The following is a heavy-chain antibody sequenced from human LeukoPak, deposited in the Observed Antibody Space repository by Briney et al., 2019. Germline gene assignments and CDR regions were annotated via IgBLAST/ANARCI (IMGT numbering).Heavy chain of an antibody. CDR2: TYYRSKWYN. D-gene: IGHD1-26*01. J-gene: IGHJ4*02. Sequence: SHTLSLTCAISGYRVSSNSVAWIWMPPSPSRGLVWLGITYYRSKWYNDYALSVKSRRTIDPDTSKNQFSLQLNSVTPEDTAVYYCARDRGSLRYYFDYWGQGTLVTVSS. V-gene: IGHV6-1*01. CDR3: ARDRGSLRYYFDY. CDR1: GYRVSSNSVA.